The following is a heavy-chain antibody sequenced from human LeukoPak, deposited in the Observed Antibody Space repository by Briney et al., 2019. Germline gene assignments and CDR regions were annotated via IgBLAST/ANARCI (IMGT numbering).Heavy chain of an antibody. CDR2: IYYSAST. CDR3: ARDTDSSGCYDS. J-gene: IGHJ5*01. D-gene: IGHD3-22*01. Sequence: IGYIYYSASTNYHPSLKSRVTISVDTSKNQFSLKLSSVTAADTAVYYCARDTDSSGCYDSWGQGTLVTVSS. V-gene: IGHV4-59*01.